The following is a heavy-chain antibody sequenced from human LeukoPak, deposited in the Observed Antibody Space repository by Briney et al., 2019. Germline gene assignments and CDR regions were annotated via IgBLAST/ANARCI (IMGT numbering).Heavy chain of an antibody. Sequence: PGGSLRLSCAASGFSFSNYAMSWVRQAPGKGLEWVSTISGTGGNTFYADSVKGRFTISRDNVKNTLFVHMNSLRADDTAIYYCAKDKDRDLLIWFGDLGGGDHFDSWGQGTLVTVSS. CDR1: GFSFSNYA. J-gene: IGHJ4*02. D-gene: IGHD3-10*01. CDR2: ISGTGGNT. CDR3: AKDKDRDLLIWFGDLGGGDHFDS. V-gene: IGHV3-23*01.